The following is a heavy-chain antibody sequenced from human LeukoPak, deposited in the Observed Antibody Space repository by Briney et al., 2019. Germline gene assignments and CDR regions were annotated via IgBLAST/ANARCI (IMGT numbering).Heavy chain of an antibody. CDR3: AKDMIAARPDY. CDR2: LSGTGGST. J-gene: IGHJ4*02. CDR1: GFTFSNYA. V-gene: IGHV3-23*01. D-gene: IGHD6-6*01. Sequence: PGGSLRLSCAASGFTFSNYAMSWVRQAPGKGLEWVSTLSGTGGSTYYADSVKGRFTISRDNSKNTLYLQMNSLRAEDTAVYYCAKDMIAARPDYWGQGTLVTVSS.